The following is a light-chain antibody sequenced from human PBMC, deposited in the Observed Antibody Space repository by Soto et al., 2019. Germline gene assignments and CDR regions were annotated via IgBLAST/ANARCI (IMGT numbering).Light chain of an antibody. J-gene: IGKJ3*01. CDR2: GAS. Sequence: EIVMTQSPATLSVSPGERATLSCRASQSVSSNLAWYQQKPGQAPRLLIYGASTRATDIPARFSGSGSGTEFTLTISSLQSEDFAVYYCQQCNNWPFTFGPGTKVDIK. V-gene: IGKV3-15*01. CDR1: QSVSSN. CDR3: QQCNNWPFT.